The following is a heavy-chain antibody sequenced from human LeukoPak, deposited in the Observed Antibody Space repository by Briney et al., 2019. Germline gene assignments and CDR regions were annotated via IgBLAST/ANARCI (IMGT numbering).Heavy chain of an antibody. CDR1: GGSFSGYY. D-gene: IGHD6-6*01. CDR3: ARGRSIGARRGAFDI. V-gene: IGHV4-34*01. CDR2: INHSGST. J-gene: IGHJ3*02. Sequence: PSETLSLTCAVYGGSFSGYYWSWIRQPPGKGLEWIGEINHSGSTNYNPSLKSRVTISVDTSKNQFSLKLTSVTAADTAVYFCARGRSIGARRGAFDIWGQGTMVSVSS.